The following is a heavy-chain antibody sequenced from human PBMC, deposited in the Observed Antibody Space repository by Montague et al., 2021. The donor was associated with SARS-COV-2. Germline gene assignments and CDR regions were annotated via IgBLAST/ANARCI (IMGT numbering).Heavy chain of an antibody. CDR3: VRGHPYGGPRGAYDI. Sequence: SDTLSLTCTVSGGSITGYYWSWLRRSPGKGLEWIAYIYDGGAVNYNPSLGSRVTISTDTSKNQSSLKVNSVTAADTAVYYCVRGHPYGGPRGAYDIWGQGTVVTVSS. CDR2: IYDGGAV. D-gene: IGHD4-23*01. CDR1: GGSITGYY. V-gene: IGHV4-59*07. J-gene: IGHJ3*02.